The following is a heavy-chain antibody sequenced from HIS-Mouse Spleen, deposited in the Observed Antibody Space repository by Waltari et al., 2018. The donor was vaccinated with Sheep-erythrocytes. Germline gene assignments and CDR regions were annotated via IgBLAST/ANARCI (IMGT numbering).Heavy chain of an antibody. D-gene: IGHD1-26*01. Sequence: EVQLVESGGGLVKPGRSLRLSCTASGFTFGDYAMSWFRQAPGKGLEGVGFIRSKAYGGTTEYAAYVKGRFTISRDDSKSIAYLQMNSLKTEDTAVYYCTRGRELGHYFDYWGQGTLVTVSS. CDR2: IRSKAYGGTT. CDR1: GFTFGDYA. J-gene: IGHJ4*02. CDR3: TRGRELGHYFDY. V-gene: IGHV3-49*05.